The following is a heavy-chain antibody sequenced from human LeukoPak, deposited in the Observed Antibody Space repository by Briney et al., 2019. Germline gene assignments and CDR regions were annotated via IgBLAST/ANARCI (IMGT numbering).Heavy chain of an antibody. V-gene: IGHV3-48*03. Sequence: GGSLRLSCAASGFTFSSYEVIWVRQAPGKGLEWVSYMSSSGTNIHYVDSVKGRFRNSRDNAKNTVYLEMNSLRSEDAAVYYCARSLIPLGMDVWGQGTTVTVSS. CDR2: MSSSGTNI. CDR1: GFTFSSYE. J-gene: IGHJ6*02. CDR3: ARSLIPLGMDV. D-gene: IGHD2-21*01.